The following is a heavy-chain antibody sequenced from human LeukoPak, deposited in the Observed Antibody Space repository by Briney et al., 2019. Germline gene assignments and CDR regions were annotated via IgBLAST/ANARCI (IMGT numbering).Heavy chain of an antibody. D-gene: IGHD1-1*01. CDR1: GGTFNSYA. J-gene: IGHJ6*02. V-gene: IGHV1-69*04. CDR3: ARHSTSYYYGMDV. Sequence: SVKVSCKSSGGTFNSYAISWVRQAPGQGLEWMGRIIPILGIANYAQKFQGRVTITADKSTSTAYMELSSLRSEDTAVYYCARHSTSYYYGMDVWGQGTTVTVSS. CDR2: IIPILGIA.